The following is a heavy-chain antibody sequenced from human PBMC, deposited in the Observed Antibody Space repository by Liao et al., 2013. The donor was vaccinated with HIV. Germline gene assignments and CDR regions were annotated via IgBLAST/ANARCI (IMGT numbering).Heavy chain of an antibody. D-gene: IGHD3-3*01. CDR3: ARTDQYYDFWNGYENWFDP. V-gene: IGHV4-61*02. CDR1: GGSISSDSYY. CDR2: IYTSGST. J-gene: IGHJ5*02. Sequence: QVRLQGSGPGLVKPSQTLSLTCTVSGGSISSDSYYWSWIRQPAGKGLEWIGRIYTSGSTNYNPSLKSRVTISVDTSKNQFSLKLSSVTAADTAVYYCARTDQYYDFWNGYENWFDPWGQGTLVTVSS.